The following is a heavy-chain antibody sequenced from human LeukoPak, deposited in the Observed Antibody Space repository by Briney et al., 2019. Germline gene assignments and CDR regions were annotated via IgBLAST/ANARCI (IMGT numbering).Heavy chain of an antibody. V-gene: IGHV3-30*18. CDR2: ISFDGNIK. CDR1: GFTFRSDA. J-gene: IGHJ4*02. D-gene: IGHD6-6*01. CDR3: AKDLATKYTLHY. Sequence: GSLRLSCAASGFTFRSDAMHWVRQAPGKGPEWVAFISFDGNIKYFADSVKGRFTISRDNSKNMVYLQMNSLRAEDTAVYYCAKDLATKYTLHYWGQGTLVTVSS.